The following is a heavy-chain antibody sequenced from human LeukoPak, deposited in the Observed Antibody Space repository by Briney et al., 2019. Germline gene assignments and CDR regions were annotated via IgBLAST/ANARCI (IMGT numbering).Heavy chain of an antibody. CDR2: IYYSGST. V-gene: IGHV4-59*01. D-gene: IGHD1-1*01. CDR3: ARVSEGRWNPFDY. CDR1: GGAISSYY. Sequence: ASETLSLTCTGSGGAISSYYWSWIRQPPGKGLEWIGYIYYSGSTNYNPSLKSRVTMSVDTSKNQFSLKLSSVTAADTAVYYCARVSEGRWNPFDYWGQGTLVTVSS. J-gene: IGHJ4*02.